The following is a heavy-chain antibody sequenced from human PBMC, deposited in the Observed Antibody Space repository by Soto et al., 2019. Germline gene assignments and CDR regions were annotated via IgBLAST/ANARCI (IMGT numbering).Heavy chain of an antibody. CDR3: ARHADRVKTALQFRFDP. V-gene: IGHV4-39*01. CDR1: GGSISSSSYY. J-gene: IGHJ5*02. CDR2: IYYSGST. Sequence: SETLSLTCTVSGGSISSSSYYWGWIRQPPGKGLEWIGSIYYSGSTYYNPSLKGRVTLTVDTSKNQFSLKLSSVTAADTAVYYCARHADRVKTALQFRFDPWGQGTLVTVSS. D-gene: IGHD2-21*01.